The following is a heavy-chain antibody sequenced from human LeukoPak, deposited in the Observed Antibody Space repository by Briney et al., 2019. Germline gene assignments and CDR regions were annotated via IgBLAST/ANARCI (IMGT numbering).Heavy chain of an antibody. CDR1: GDSFSNYG. Sequence: ASVKVSCKASGDSFSNYGFTWVRQAPGQGLEWMGWISADSGHTYYAQNFQHRVTMTTDTSTSTGYMELRSLRSDDTAVYYCARVAGDIAVAGPDAFDIWGQGTMVTVSS. V-gene: IGHV1-18*01. CDR2: ISADSGHT. J-gene: IGHJ3*02. D-gene: IGHD6-19*01. CDR3: ARVAGDIAVAGPDAFDI.